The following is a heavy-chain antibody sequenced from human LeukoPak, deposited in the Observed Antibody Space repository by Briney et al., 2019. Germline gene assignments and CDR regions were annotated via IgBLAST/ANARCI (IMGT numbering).Heavy chain of an antibody. Sequence: SETLSLTCTVSGGSISSYYWSWIRQPPGKGLEWIGYIYYSGSTNYNPSLKSRVTISVDTSKNQFSLKLSSVTAADTAVYYCARGYGRNGAFDIWGQGTMVTVSS. CDR1: GGSISSYY. J-gene: IGHJ3*02. CDR2: IYYSGST. D-gene: IGHD5-18*01. V-gene: IGHV4-59*08. CDR3: ARGYGRNGAFDI.